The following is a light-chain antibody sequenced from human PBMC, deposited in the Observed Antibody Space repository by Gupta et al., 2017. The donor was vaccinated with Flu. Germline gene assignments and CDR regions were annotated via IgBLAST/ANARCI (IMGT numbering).Light chain of an antibody. V-gene: IGKV3-15*01. CDR2: GAC. CDR3: QKYSNWPPYT. Sequence: ERATVAGKASQRVKSNLACYQQKPGQAPGLLIYGACARATGVPARFSGSGSGTEFTLTISSLQSEDFAVYYCQKYSNWPPYTFGQGTNLEIK. J-gene: IGKJ2*01. CDR1: QRVKSN.